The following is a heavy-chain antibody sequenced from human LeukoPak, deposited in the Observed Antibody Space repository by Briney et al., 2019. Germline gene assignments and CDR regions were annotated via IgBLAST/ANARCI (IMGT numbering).Heavy chain of an antibody. CDR3: ARGILRYFDWLGSVLGGFDY. D-gene: IGHD3-9*01. Sequence: SETLSLTCAVYGESFSGYYWSWIRQPPGKGLEWIGEINHSGSTNYNPSLKSRVTISVDTSKNQFSLQLNSVTPEDTAVYYCARGILRYFDWLGSVLGGFDYWGQGTLVTVSS. CDR2: INHSGST. CDR1: GESFSGYY. J-gene: IGHJ4*02. V-gene: IGHV4-34*01.